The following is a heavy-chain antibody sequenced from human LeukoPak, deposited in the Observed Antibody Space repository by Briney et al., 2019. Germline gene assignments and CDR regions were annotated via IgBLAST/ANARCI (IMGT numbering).Heavy chain of an antibody. D-gene: IGHD6-19*01. CDR3: ARDGNSSGWSGWFDP. V-gene: IGHV1-46*01. CDR2: INPSGGST. Sequence: ASVKVSCKASGYTFTSYYMHWVRQAPGQGLEWMGIINPSGGSTSYAQKFQGRVTITRDTSTTTVYMELSSLRSEDTAVYYCARDGNSSGWSGWFDPWGQGTLVTVSS. J-gene: IGHJ5*02. CDR1: GYTFTSYY.